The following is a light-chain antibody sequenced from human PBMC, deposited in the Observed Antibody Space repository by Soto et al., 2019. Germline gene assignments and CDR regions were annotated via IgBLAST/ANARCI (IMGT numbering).Light chain of an antibody. CDR1: QSINSN. Sequence: VMTQSPAALSVSPGERATLSCRASQSINSNLAWYQQKPGQAPRLLIYGASPLAPGIPARFSGDGYGTDFTLTMSSLQSEDFAVYYCQQYNTWPGWTFGQGTKVEIK. CDR2: GAS. J-gene: IGKJ1*01. V-gene: IGKV3-15*01. CDR3: QQYNTWPGWT.